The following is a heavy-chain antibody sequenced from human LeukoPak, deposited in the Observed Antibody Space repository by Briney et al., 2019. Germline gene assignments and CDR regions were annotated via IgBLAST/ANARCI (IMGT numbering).Heavy chain of an antibody. CDR3: AHSGQSCSGDCYSEYYFDY. CDR1: GYTFTSYA. D-gene: IGHD2-21*02. V-gene: IGHV1-69*05. CDR2: IILNSGTA. Sequence: GASVKVSCKXSGYTFTSYAISWVRQSPGQGLEWMGGIILNSGTANYALKFQGRVTITTDESTSTAYMELSSLRSEDTAVYYYAHSGQSCSGDCYSEYYFDYWGQGTLVTVSS. J-gene: IGHJ4*02.